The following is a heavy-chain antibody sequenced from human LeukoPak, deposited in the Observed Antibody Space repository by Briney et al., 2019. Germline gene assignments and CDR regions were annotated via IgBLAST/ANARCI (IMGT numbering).Heavy chain of an antibody. J-gene: IGHJ5*02. Sequence: GGSLRLSCTVFGLIYSDAWMSWVRQAPGKGLEWVGRIKSERRGGTTDFAAPVKGRFTISRDDSKNTLYLQMNSLESEDTAVYYCAHVESMTGLKLGSWGQGTLVTVSS. CDR3: AHVESMTGLKLGS. CDR2: IKSERRGGTT. D-gene: IGHD1-20*01. CDR1: GLIYSDAW. V-gene: IGHV3-15*01.